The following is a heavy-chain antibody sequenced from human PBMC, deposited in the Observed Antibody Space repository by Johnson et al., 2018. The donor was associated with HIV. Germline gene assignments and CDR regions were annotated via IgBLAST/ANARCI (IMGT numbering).Heavy chain of an antibody. Sequence: VQLVESGGGLIQPAGSLRLSCAASGFTVSSNYMSWVRQAPGKGLEWVSVIYSGGSTYYADSVKGRFTISRDNSKNTLYLQMNSLRAEDTAVYYCARGLLAGNDAFDIWGQGTMVTVSS. CDR2: IYSGGST. D-gene: IGHD6-13*01. CDR3: ARGLLAGNDAFDI. V-gene: IGHV3-53*01. CDR1: GFTVSSNY. J-gene: IGHJ3*02.